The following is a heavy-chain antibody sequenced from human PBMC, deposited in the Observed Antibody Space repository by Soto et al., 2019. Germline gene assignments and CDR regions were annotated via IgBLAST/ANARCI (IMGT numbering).Heavy chain of an antibody. V-gene: IGHV1-24*01. CDR2: FDPEDGET. J-gene: IGHJ5*02. CDR3: ATVVGFQRYNWFHP. Sequence: SVKVSCKVSGYTLTELSMHWVRQSPGKGLEWMGGFDPEDGETIYAQKFQGRVTMTEDTSTDTAYMELSSLRSEDTAVYYCATVVGFQRYNWFHPWGQGTLVTVYS. CDR1: GYTLTELS. D-gene: IGHD6-25*01.